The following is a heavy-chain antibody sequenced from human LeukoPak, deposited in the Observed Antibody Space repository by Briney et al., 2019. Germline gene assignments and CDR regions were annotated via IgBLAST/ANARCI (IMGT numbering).Heavy chain of an antibody. CDR1: GYTFTSYY. D-gene: IGHD1-26*01. J-gene: IGHJ3*02. CDR2: INPSGGST. V-gene: IGHV1-46*01. Sequence: ASVKVSCKASGYTFTSYYMHWVRQAPGQGLEWMGIINPSGGSTSYAQKFQGGVTMTRDMSTSTVYMELSSLRSEDTAVYYCARDPNSGSYSGAFDIWGQGTMVTVSS. CDR3: ARDPNSGSYSGAFDI.